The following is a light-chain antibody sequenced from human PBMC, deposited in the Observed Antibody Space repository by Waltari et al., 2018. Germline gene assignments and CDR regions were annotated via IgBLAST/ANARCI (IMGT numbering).Light chain of an antibody. Sequence: DIVMSRTPLSLSVTRGQPLSTSCRSSQSLVHNNGRTYLNWYLQRPGQPPQLLVYEVSNRFSGVPDRFSGCGSGTDLTLRVSRVEAEDVVVYCCLQSVQFLTSGGGTKVETK. V-gene: IGKV2D-29*01. J-gene: IGKJ4*01. CDR1: QSLVHNNGRTY. CDR3: LQSVQFLT. CDR2: EVS.